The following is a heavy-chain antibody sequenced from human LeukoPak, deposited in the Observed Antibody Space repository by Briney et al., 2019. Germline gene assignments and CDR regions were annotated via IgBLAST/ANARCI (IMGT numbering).Heavy chain of an antibody. CDR2: TNPNSGNT. V-gene: IGHV1-8*01. J-gene: IGHJ4*02. CDR3: ARGAGYYGSGSYYTFDY. CDR1: GYTFTSYD. Sequence: ASVKVSCKASGYTFTSYDINWVRQATGQGLEWMGWTNPNSGNTGYAQKFQGRVTMTRNTSISTAYMELSSLRSEDTAVYYCARGAGYYGSGSYYTFDYWGQGTLVTVSS. D-gene: IGHD3-10*01.